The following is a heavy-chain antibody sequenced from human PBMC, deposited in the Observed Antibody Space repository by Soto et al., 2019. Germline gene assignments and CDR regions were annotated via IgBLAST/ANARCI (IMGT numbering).Heavy chain of an antibody. CDR1: GGSISSGGYY. J-gene: IGHJ6*02. CDR3: ARGGYCSSTSCYSSPGPYGMDV. D-gene: IGHD2-2*01. Sequence: PSETLSLTCTVSGGSISSGGYYWSWIRQHPGKGLEWIGYIYYSGSTYYNPSLTSRVTISVDTSKNQFSLKLSSVTAADTAVYYCARGGYCSSTSCYSSPGPYGMDVWGQGTTVTVSS. CDR2: IYYSGST. V-gene: IGHV4-31*03.